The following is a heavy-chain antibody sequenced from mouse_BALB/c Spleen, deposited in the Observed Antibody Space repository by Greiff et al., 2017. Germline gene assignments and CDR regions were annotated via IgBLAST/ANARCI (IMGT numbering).Heavy chain of an antibody. D-gene: IGHD4-1*01. CDR3: ARETGTVYAMDY. CDR1: GYTFTDYN. Sequence: EVKVVESGPELVKPGASVKISCKASGYTFTDYNMHWVKQSHGKSLEWIGYIYPYNGGTGYNQKFKSKATLTVDNSSSTAYMELRSLTSEDSAVYYCARETGTVYAMDYWGQGTSVTVSS. CDR2: IYPYNGGT. J-gene: IGHJ4*01. V-gene: IGHV1S29*02.